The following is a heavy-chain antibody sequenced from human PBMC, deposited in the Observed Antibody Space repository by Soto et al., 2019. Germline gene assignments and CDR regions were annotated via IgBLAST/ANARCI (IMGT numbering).Heavy chain of an antibody. J-gene: IGHJ5*01. D-gene: IGHD6-19*01. CDR1: GFTFNDYG. CDR3: ARGGSVSSGWYKGDS. CDR2: ISGMSNYI. V-gene: IGHV3-21*01. Sequence: EVQLVELGGGLVKPGGSLRLSCEASGFTFNDYGMNWVRQAPGKGLEWVSYISGMSNYIYYADSVKGRFTISRDNAKNSLYLQMNSLRGEDTAVYYCARGGSVSSGWYKGDSWGQGTLVTVSS.